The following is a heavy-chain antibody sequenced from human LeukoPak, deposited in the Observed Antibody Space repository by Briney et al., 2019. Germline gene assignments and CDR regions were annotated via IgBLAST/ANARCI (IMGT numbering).Heavy chain of an antibody. CDR2: IKEDGSEK. CDR3: ARDGYNRERFDY. Sequence: GGSLRFSCAASGFTFSIYWMSWVRQAPGKGLEWVANIKEDGSEKYYVDSVKGRFIISRGNAKNSLYLQMNSLRAEDTAVYYCARDGYNRERFDYWGQGTLVTVSS. CDR1: GFTFSIYW. D-gene: IGHD5-24*01. J-gene: IGHJ4*02. V-gene: IGHV3-7*01.